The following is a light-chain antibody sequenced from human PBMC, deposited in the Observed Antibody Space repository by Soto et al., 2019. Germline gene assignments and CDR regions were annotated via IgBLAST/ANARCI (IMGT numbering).Light chain of an antibody. J-gene: IGKJ1*01. Sequence: KLSVATVSVSPGDNATLSFRASQSVSSHVVWYQQKPGQAPRLLISDSSTRAPGIPARFSGSGSGTEFTLTISSLQSDDFAVYYCQQFGDWPSFGLGTKV. CDR3: QQFGDWPS. CDR1: QSVSSH. CDR2: DSS. V-gene: IGKV3D-15*01.